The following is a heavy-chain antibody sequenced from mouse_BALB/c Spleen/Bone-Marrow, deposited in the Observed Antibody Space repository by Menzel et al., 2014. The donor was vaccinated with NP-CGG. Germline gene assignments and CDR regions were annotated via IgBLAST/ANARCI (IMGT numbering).Heavy chain of an antibody. D-gene: IGHD4-1*01. V-gene: IGHV1S81*02. CDR1: GYTFTSFT. Sequence: ESGAELVKPGASVKLSCKASGYTFTSFTLYWVRQRPGQGLEWIGDINPRNGVTNFNERFKSKATLTVDKSSSTAYMQPSRLTSEDAGIYYCSRVDWDEAYWGQGTLVTVST. CDR2: INPRNGVT. CDR3: SRVDWDEAY. J-gene: IGHJ3*01.